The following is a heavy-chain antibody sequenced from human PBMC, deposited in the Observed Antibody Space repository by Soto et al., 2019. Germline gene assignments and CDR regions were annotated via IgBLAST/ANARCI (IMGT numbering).Heavy chain of an antibody. CDR3: SRGLEGVREDS. CDR2: MNHNSGNT. CDR1: GYTFTSYD. V-gene: IGHV1-8*02. J-gene: IGHJ4*02. Sequence: ASVKDSCKASGYTFTSYDINWVRQATGQGLEWMGWMNHNSGNTGYAQKFQGRVTMTRNTSISTGYMELTTLRSEDTAVYYCSRGLEGVREDSWGQGTLVTVSS.